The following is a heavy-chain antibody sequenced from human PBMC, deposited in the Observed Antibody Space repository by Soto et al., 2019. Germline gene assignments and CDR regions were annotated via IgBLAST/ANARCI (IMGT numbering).Heavy chain of an antibody. Sequence: PGGSLRLSCAASGFTFSTYSMNWVRQAPGKGLEWVSYITSSSNTIYYADSVKGRFTISRDNAKNSLYLQMNSLRDEDTAVYYCASRDYDLIDYYGMDVWGQGTTVTVSS. J-gene: IGHJ6*02. CDR3: ASRDYDLIDYYGMDV. V-gene: IGHV3-48*02. D-gene: IGHD3-3*01. CDR1: GFTFSTYS. CDR2: ITSSSNTI.